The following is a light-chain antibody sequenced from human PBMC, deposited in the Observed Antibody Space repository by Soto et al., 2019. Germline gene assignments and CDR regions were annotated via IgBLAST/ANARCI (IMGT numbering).Light chain of an antibody. CDR2: AAS. Sequence: DIQMTQSPSFLSASVGDRVTITCRASQGISSYLAWYQQKPGKAPKLLIYAASTLQSGVPSRFSGSGSGKKSPLTNSTPHPENFATYYFQPFDIFPPFAQGTRLEIK. CDR3: QPFDIFPP. J-gene: IGKJ5*01. CDR1: QGISSY. V-gene: IGKV1-9*01.